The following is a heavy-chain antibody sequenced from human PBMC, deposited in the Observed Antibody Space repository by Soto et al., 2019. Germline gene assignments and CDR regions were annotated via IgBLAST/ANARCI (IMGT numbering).Heavy chain of an antibody. CDR3: ASALNPIYDYGSGREPLDY. CDR2: IYHSGST. J-gene: IGHJ4*02. D-gene: IGHD3-10*01. CDR1: GGSISSSNW. Sequence: SETLSLTCAVSGGSISSSNWWSWVRQPPGKGLEWIGEIYHSGSTNYNPSLKSRVTISVDKSKNQFSLKLSSVTAADTAVYYCASALNPIYDYGSGREPLDYWGQGTLVTVSS. V-gene: IGHV4-4*02.